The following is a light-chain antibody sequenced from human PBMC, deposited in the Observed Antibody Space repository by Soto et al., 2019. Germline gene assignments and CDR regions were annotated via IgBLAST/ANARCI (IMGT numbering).Light chain of an antibody. CDR1: QAVSTW. Sequence: DIQMTQSPSFVSASVGDRVTITCRASQAVSTWLAWYQQKPGDAPKLLIYAASTLQSGVPSRLSGSGSGTDFTLTIRNLQPEDFATYYCQQCNSFPRTFGGGTKVEIK. CDR3: QQCNSFPRT. J-gene: IGKJ4*01. V-gene: IGKV1-12*01. CDR2: AAS.